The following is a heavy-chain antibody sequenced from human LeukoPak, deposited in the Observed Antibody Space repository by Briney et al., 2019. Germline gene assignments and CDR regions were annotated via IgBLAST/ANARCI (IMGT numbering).Heavy chain of an antibody. CDR2: IYYSGST. CDR3: ARQASSGWFDY. CDR1: GGSISSSSYY. J-gene: IGHJ4*02. D-gene: IGHD6-19*01. V-gene: IGHV4-39*01. Sequence: SETLSLTCTVSGGSISSSSYYWGWIRQPPGKGLEWIGSIYYSGSTYYNPSLKSRVTISVDTSKNQFSLKLSSVTAADTAVYYCARQASSGWFDYWGQGTLVTVSS.